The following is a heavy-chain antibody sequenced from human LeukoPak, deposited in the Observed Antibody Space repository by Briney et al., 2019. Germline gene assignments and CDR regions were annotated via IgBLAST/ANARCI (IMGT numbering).Heavy chain of an antibody. V-gene: IGHV3-23*01. J-gene: IGHJ4*02. CDR3: ATQVKDIRLGGFAVL. D-gene: IGHD2-15*01. CDR1: GFSFSTYD. CDR2: ITANTRGRIT. Sequence: PGGSLRLSCVPSGFSFSTYDMSWVRQAPGKGLEWVSGITANTRGRITYYADSVKGRFTISRDSSKNTLYLQMNSLRAEDTAIYYCATQVKDIRLGGFAVLWGQGTLVTVSS.